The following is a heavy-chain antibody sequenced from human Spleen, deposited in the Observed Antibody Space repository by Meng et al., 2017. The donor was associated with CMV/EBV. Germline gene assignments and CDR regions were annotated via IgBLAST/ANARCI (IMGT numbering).Heavy chain of an antibody. V-gene: IGHV1-18*01. J-gene: IGHJ4*02. Sequence: ASVKVSCKASGYTFTSYGISWVRQAPGQGLEWMGWISAYNGNTNYAQKLQGRVTMTTDTSTTTAYMELRSLTSDDTAVYYCARAGLTIFGVVILDDHWGQGTLVTVSS. D-gene: IGHD3-3*01. CDR2: ISAYNGNT. CDR1: GYTFTSYG. CDR3: ARAGLTIFGVVILDDH.